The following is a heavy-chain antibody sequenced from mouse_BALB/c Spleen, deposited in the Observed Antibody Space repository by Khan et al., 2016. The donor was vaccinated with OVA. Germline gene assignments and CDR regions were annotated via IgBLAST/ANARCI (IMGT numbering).Heavy chain of an antibody. J-gene: IGHJ1*01. CDR2: INTYTGEP. V-gene: IGHV9-1*02. CDR1: GYTFTNYG. Sequence: QIQLVQSGPELKKPGETVKISCKASGYTFTNYGMIWVKQAPGKGLKWMGWINTYTGEPTYTDDFKGRFAFSLETSASTAYLQINNLKNEDMVSYYCAREASYWYFDVWGAGTTVTVSS. CDR3: AREASYWYFDV.